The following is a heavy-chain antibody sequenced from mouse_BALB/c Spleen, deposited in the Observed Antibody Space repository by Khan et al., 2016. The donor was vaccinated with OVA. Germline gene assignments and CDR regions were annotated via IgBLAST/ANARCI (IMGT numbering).Heavy chain of an antibody. D-gene: IGHD2-3*01. J-gene: IGHJ4*01. CDR3: ARDGSRYNYAMDY. CDR1: GYSITSDYA. CDR2: ISSSVST. V-gene: IGHV3-2*02. Sequence: EVQLQESGPGLVKPSQSLSLTCTVTGYSITSDYAWNWIRQFPGNKLEWMGYISSSVSTHYNPALKSRISITRDTSKNQFFLQLNSVTTEDTATYYCARDGSRYNYAMDYWGQGTSVTVSS.